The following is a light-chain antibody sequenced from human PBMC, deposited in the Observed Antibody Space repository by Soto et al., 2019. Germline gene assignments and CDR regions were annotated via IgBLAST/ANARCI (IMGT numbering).Light chain of an antibody. V-gene: IGKV3-20*01. CDR2: GVS. Sequence: EIVLTQSPVTLVLSPGERATLSCRASRPVTSMYLAWYQQKPGQAPRLLIYGVSSRATGIPDRFSGRGSGTDFTLTISRLEPGDSAVYYCQQYGSSPGTFGLGTKVEIK. CDR3: QQYGSSPGT. J-gene: IGKJ1*01. CDR1: RPVTSMY.